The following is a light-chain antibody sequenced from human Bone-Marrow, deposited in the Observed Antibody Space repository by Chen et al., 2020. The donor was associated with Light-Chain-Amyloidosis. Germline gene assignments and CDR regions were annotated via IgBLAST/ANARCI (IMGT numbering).Light chain of an antibody. CDR1: DLPTKY. CDR3: QSADSSGTYEVI. Sequence: SSELTQPPSGSVSPGQPARITCSGDDLPTKYAYWYQQKPGQAPVLVIHRDTERPSGISERFSGSSSGTPATLTISGVQAEDEADYHCQSADSSGTYEVIFGGGTKLTVL. CDR2: RDT. J-gene: IGLJ2*01. V-gene: IGLV3-25*03.